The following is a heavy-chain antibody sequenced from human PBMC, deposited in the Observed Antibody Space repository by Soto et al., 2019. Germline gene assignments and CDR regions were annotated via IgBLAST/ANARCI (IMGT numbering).Heavy chain of an antibody. CDR1: GFTVSTYG. Sequence: QVQLVESGGGVVQPGRSLRLSCAVSGFTVSTYGMHWVRQAPGKGLEWVAVISRDGGTKYYADSVKGRFTISRDNSRNTLFLEMNSRRGDDMAVYYCTGGVASGYGGQETLVTVSS. CDR3: TGGVASGY. J-gene: IGHJ4*02. V-gene: IGHV3-30*03. D-gene: IGHD2-8*02. CDR2: ISRDGGTK.